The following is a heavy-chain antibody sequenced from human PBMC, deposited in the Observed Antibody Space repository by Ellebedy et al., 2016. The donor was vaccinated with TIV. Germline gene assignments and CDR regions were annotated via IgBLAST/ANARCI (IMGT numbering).Heavy chain of an antibody. Sequence: SLKISXAASGFTFDDYAMHWVRQAPGKGLEWVSGISWRGHYIGYADSVRGQFTISRDNAKSSLYLQMNSLRIEDTAVYYCTKDLLRGIWGGSGRDYWGQGTLVTVSS. CDR1: GFTFDDYA. CDR3: TKDLLRGIWGGSGRDY. D-gene: IGHD7-27*01. V-gene: IGHV3-9*01. CDR2: ISWRGHYI. J-gene: IGHJ4*02.